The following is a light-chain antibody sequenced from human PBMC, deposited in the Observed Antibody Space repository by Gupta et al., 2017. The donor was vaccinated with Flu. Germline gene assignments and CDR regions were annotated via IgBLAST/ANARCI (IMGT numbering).Light chain of an antibody. Sequence: QSALTQPASVSGSPGQSITISCTGPSSDIGSYKYVSWYQQYPGKAPKLLIYDGTDRPSGVSNRFSGSKSGDTASLTISGLQAEDEADYYCSSCTSSSTLVFGGGTKLTVL. J-gene: IGLJ2*01. CDR3: SSCTSSSTLV. CDR2: DGT. V-gene: IGLV2-14*01. CDR1: SSDIGSYKY.